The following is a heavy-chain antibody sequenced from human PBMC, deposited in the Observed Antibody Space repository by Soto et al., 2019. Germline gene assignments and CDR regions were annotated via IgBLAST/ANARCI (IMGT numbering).Heavy chain of an antibody. V-gene: IGHV3-7*03. D-gene: IGHD2-15*01. CDR2: INEDGGVT. Sequence: GGSLRLSCAASGFTFSSYWMNWVRQAPGKGLELVANINEDGGVTSYVDSVKGRFTVSRDNTISSLYLQMNSLRVEDTALYYCAKGLSTPGIDYWGQGTLVTVSS. J-gene: IGHJ4*01. CDR1: GFTFSSYW. CDR3: AKGLSTPGIDY.